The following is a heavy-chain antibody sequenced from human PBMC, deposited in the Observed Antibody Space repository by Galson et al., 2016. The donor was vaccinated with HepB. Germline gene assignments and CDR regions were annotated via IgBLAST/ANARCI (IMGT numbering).Heavy chain of an antibody. V-gene: IGHV4-34*01. CDR1: GGSFSVAY. CDR2: ITHSGST. Sequence: SETLSPTCAVYGGSFSVAYWNWIRQSADKGLEWIGDITHSGSTNYNPSLESRVTISVDTSKNQFSLKLFSVTAADTAVYYCARMRAFDIWSQGTMVTVSS. CDR3: ARMRAFDI. J-gene: IGHJ3*02.